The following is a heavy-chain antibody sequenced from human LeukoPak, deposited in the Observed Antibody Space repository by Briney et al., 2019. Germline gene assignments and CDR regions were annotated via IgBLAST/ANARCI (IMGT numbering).Heavy chain of an antibody. CDR1: GYTFTSYG. CDR2: INPNDGST. Sequence: ASVKVSCKASGYTFTSYGISWVRQAPGQGLEWVALINPNDGSTTNAPKFQGRVTMTRDTSTSTVYMDLSSLTSDDTAVYYCARAPRHSSTMLDYWGQGTLVTVSS. CDR3: ARAPRHSSTMLDY. V-gene: IGHV1-46*01. J-gene: IGHJ4*02. D-gene: IGHD6-13*01.